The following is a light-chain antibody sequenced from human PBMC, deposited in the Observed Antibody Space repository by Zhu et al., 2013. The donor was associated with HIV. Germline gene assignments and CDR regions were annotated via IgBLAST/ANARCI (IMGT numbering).Light chain of an antibody. CDR2: SND. J-gene: IGLJ1*01. CDR3: QSYDSSLSGYV. V-gene: IGLV1-44*01. CDR1: SSNIGSNT. Sequence: QSVLTQPPSASGTPGQRVTISCSGSSSNIGSNTVNWYQQLPGTAPKLLIYSNDQRPSRVPDRFSGSKSGTSASLAISGLQSEDEADYYCQSYDSSLSGYVFGTGTKVTVL.